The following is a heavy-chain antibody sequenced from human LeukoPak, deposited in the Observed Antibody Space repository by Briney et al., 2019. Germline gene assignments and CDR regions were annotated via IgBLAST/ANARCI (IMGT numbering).Heavy chain of an antibody. CDR3: AWYVVTHGLDV. Sequence: PGGSLRLSCAAPGFSLSNYWMSWVRQAPGKGLEWVPNINQDGSDKYYVESVMGRFTISKDNAKNSVYLQMNSLRPEDGAIYYCAWYVVTHGLDVWGQGTTVTVSS. CDR1: GFSLSNYW. V-gene: IGHV3-7*01. D-gene: IGHD4-23*01. CDR2: INQDGSDK. J-gene: IGHJ6*02.